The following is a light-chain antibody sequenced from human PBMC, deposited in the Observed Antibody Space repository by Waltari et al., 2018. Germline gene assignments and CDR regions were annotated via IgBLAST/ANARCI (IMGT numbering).Light chain of an antibody. CDR1: QSVRNN. Sequence: ELVMTQSPATLSVSPGERATLSCRASQSVRNNLVWYQQKPGQAPRLLIYGASTRVPGIPARFSGSGSGTDFTLTISSLQSGDFAVYYCQQYNNWPPWTFGQGTKVEIK. V-gene: IGKV3-15*01. CDR3: QQYNNWPPWT. CDR2: GAS. J-gene: IGKJ1*01.